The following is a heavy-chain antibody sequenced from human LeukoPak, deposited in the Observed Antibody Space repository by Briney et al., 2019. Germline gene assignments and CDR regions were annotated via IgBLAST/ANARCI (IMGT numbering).Heavy chain of an antibody. CDR2: MNPNSGNT. Sequence: ASVKVSCKASGYTFSTYDIYWVRQATGQGLKWLGWMNPNSGNTGFAQKFQGRATITRDTSISTAYMELSSLRSEDTAVYYCARAIRYQLLSDYWGQGTLVTVSS. V-gene: IGHV1-8*03. CDR1: GYTFSTYD. J-gene: IGHJ4*02. D-gene: IGHD2-2*01. CDR3: ARAIRYQLLSDY.